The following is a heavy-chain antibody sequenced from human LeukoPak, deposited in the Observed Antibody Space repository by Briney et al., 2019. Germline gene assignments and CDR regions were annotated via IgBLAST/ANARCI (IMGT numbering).Heavy chain of an antibody. CDR3: AKDRRFGEFYYYYGMDV. J-gene: IGHJ6*02. Sequence: GGSLRLSCVTSGLTFRGYDMFWVRQAPGKGLEWVSIIYSGGSTYYADSVKGRFTISRDDSKNTLYLQMNSLRADDTAVFYCAKDRRFGEFYYYYGMDVWGQGTTVTVSS. D-gene: IGHD3-10*01. CDR1: GLTFRGYD. V-gene: IGHV3-53*01. CDR2: IYSGGST.